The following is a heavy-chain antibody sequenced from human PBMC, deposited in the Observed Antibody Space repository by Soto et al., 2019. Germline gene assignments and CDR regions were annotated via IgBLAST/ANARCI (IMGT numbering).Heavy chain of an antibody. CDR2: ISGSGTNT. Sequence: LSLTCTVSGGSISTGGYYWSWLRQHPGKGLEWVSAISGSGTNTYYADSVKGRFTISRDNSKNTLYLQMNSLRAEDTAVYYCAKDLSYYDSSGPVYWGQGTLVTVSS. CDR3: AKDLSYYDSSGPVY. J-gene: IGHJ4*02. D-gene: IGHD3-22*01. V-gene: IGHV3-23*01. CDR1: GGSISTGGYY.